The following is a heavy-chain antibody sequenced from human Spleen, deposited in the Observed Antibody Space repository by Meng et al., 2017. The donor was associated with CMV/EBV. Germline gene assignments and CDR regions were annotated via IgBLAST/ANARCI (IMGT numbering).Heavy chain of an antibody. Sequence: GGVLLKPGGSLTLSLEVSGLNFKNSWMSWVRQAPGKGPEWVALIKSKVDGGKTEYAAPVRGRFTFSRDDSKSTIYLQMNNVKTEDTAVYYCTTGRGGYNAEDYWGHGTLVTVSS. CDR1: GLNFKNSW. D-gene: IGHD1-1*01. V-gene: IGHV3-15*01. J-gene: IGHJ4*01. CDR2: IKSKVDGGKT. CDR3: TTGRGGYNAEDY.